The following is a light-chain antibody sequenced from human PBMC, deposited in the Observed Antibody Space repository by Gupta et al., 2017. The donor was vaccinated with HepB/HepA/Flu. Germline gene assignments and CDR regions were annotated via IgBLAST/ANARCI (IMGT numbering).Light chain of an antibody. CDR1: QSVNSNY. J-gene: IGKJ2*01. V-gene: IGKV3-20*01. Sequence: EIVLTQSPGTLSLSPGERATLSCRASQSVNSNYLAWYQQKPGQTPRLLIYATSNRVTGISDRFSASGSGTEFTRTISRLEPEDFAVYYCQQYGSPALYTFGQGTRLDIK. CDR3: QQYGSPALYT. CDR2: ATS.